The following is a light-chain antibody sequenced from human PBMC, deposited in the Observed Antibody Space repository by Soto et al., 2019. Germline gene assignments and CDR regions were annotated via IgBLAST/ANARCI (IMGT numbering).Light chain of an antibody. J-gene: IGKJ3*01. V-gene: IGKV1-5*03. Sequence: DIQMTQSPSTLSASVGDRVTITCRASQSISSWLAWYQHKLGKAPKLLIHKASSLESGVPSRFSGSGSGPDFNLTISSLKPEDFATYYCKQDLRPPLTFGPGTKVDIK. CDR1: QSISSW. CDR3: KQDLRPPLT. CDR2: KAS.